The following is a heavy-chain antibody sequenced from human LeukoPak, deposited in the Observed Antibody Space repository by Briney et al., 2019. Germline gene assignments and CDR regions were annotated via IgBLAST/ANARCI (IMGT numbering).Heavy chain of an antibody. CDR3: ARRGYYYDSSGYYGHYYYYMDV. CDR2: IYPGDSDT. Sequence: GESLKISCKGSGYSFTSYWIGWVRQMPGKGLEWMGIIYPGDSDTRYSPSLQGQVTISADKSISTAYLQWSSLKASDTATYYCARRGYYYDSSGYYGHYYYYMDVWGKGTTVTVSS. D-gene: IGHD3-22*01. CDR1: GYSFTSYW. V-gene: IGHV5-51*01. J-gene: IGHJ6*03.